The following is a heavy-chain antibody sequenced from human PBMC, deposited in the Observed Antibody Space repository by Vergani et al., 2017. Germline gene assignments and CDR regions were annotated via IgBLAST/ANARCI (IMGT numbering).Heavy chain of an antibody. V-gene: IGHV3-21*01. D-gene: IGHD3-9*01. CDR2: ISSSSSYI. Sequence: EVQLVESGGGLVKPGGSLRLSCAASGFTFSSYSMNWVRQAPGKGLEWVSSISSSSSYIYYAESVKGRFTISRDNAKNSLYLQMNSLRAEDTAVYYCARDYILTGYVDYWGQGTLVTVSS. CDR3: ARDYILTGYVDY. CDR1: GFTFSSYS. J-gene: IGHJ4*02.